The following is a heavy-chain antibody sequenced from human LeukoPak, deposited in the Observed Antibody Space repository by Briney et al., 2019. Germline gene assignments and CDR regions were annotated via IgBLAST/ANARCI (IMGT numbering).Heavy chain of an antibody. CDR3: ANALGGGNTWYYFDC. V-gene: IGHV3-23*01. D-gene: IGHD6-13*01. CDR1: GFTFSSYA. J-gene: IGHJ4*02. Sequence: GGSLRLSCAASGFTFSSYAMSWVRQAPGKGLEWVSSLSGSGGSPNYANSVKGRFTISRDNSRNTLYLQMNSLRAEDTAVYYCANALGGGNTWYYFDCWGQGTLVTVSS. CDR2: LSGSGGSP.